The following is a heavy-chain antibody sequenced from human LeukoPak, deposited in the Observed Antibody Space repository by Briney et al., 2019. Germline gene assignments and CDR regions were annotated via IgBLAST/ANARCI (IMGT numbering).Heavy chain of an antibody. D-gene: IGHD3-22*01. V-gene: IGHV3-23*01. CDR1: GFTFSSYA. J-gene: IGHJ3*02. CDR2: ISGSGGST. Sequence: GGSLRLSCAASGFTFSSYAMSWVRQAPGKGLEWVSAISGSGGSTYYADSVKGRFTISRDNSKNTLYLQMNSLRAEDTAVYYCAKVEHDSSGPIKAPDAFDIWGQGTMVTVSS. CDR3: AKVEHDSSGPIKAPDAFDI.